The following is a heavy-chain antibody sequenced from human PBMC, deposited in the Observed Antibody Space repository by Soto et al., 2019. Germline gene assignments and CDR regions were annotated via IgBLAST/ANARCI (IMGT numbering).Heavy chain of an antibody. CDR2: ISGVGVST. D-gene: IGHD2-15*01. CDR3: VKVSRDIVEQPTAPSA. J-gene: IGHJ3*01. V-gene: IGHV3-23*01. CDR1: GFTFSTYA. Sequence: GGSLRLSCAASGFTFSTYAMSWVRQAPGKGLEWVSVISGVGVSTYYADSVKGRFTISRDNSKNTLYLQMNSLRVEDTALYYCVKVSRDIVEQPTAPSAWGQGTMVTVSS.